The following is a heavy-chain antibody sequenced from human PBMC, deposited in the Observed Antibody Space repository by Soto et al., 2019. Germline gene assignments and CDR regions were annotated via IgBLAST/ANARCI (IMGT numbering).Heavy chain of an antibody. CDR2: ISYDGSNK. Sequence: SLRLSCAASGFTFSSYAMHWVRQAPGKGLEWVAVISYDGSNKYYADSVKGRFTISRDNSKNTLYLQMNSLRAEDTAVYYCARDHDTAMVTTYYYYGMDVWGQGTTVTVSS. V-gene: IGHV3-30-3*01. J-gene: IGHJ6*02. D-gene: IGHD5-18*01. CDR1: GFTFSSYA. CDR3: ARDHDTAMVTTYYYYGMDV.